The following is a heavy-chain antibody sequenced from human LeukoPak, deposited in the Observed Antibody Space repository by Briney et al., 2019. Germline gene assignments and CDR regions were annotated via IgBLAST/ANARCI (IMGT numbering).Heavy chain of an antibody. CDR1: GYTFTGYY. CDR3: ARLGGSGWYVSY. V-gene: IGHV1-2*02. J-gene: IGHJ4*02. D-gene: IGHD6-19*01. Sequence: ASVKVSCKASGYTFTGYYMHWVRQAPGQGLEWMGWINPNSGGTNYAQKFQGRVTMTRDTSISTAYMELSRLRSDDTAVYHCARLGGSGWYVSYWGQGTLVTVSS. CDR2: INPNSGGT.